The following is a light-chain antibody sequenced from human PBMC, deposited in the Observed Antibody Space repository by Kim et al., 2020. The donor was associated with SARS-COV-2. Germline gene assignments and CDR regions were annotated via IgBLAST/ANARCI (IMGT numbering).Light chain of an antibody. CDR3: QQRSSWPRT. CDR1: QSVANY. J-gene: IGKJ1*01. CDR2: DAS. V-gene: IGKV3-11*01. Sequence: SSPGERAPLSCRASQSVANYIAWYQQKPGQAPRLLIYDASTRAYGMPARFSGSGSGTDFTLTISSLEPEDFAVYYCQQRSSWPRTFGQGTKVDIK.